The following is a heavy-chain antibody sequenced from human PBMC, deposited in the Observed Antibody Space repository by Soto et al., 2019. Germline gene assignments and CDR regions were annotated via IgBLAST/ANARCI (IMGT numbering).Heavy chain of an antibody. J-gene: IGHJ5*02. CDR2: ISYDGSNK. CDR1: GFTFSSYG. D-gene: IGHD2-2*01. V-gene: IGHV3-30*18. CDR3: AKDRDIVVVPAAPTWFDP. Sequence: QVQLVESGGGVVQPGRSLRLSCAASGFTFSSYGTHWVRQAPGKGLEWVAVISYDGSNKYYADSVKGRFTISRDNSKNTLYLQMNSLRAEDTAVYYCAKDRDIVVVPAAPTWFDPWGQGTLVTVSS.